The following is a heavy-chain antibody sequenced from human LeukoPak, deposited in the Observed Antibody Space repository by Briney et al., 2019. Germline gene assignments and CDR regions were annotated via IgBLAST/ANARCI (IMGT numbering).Heavy chain of an antibody. CDR2: INPSGGST. Sequence: ASVKVSCKAFGYSLTNYYVHWARQARGHGLEWMGEINPSGGSTSYAQKFQGRITVTRDTYTNTVYMDLSSLRSEDTATYYCARGAPTTRIGAGRFDYWGQGSLLTVAS. CDR1: GYSLTNYY. CDR3: ARGAPTTRIGAGRFDY. D-gene: IGHD5-12*01. J-gene: IGHJ4*02. V-gene: IGHV1-46*01.